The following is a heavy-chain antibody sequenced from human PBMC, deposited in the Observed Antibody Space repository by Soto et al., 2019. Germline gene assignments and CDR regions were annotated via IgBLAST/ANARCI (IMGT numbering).Heavy chain of an antibody. D-gene: IGHD1-26*01. CDR3: AGHSGSYYRDAFDI. V-gene: IGHV3-74*01. CDR1: GFTFSSYW. Sequence: GSLRLSCAASGFTFSSYWMHWVRQAPGKGLVWVSRINSDGSSTSYADSVKGRFTISRDNAKNTLYLQMNSLRAEDTAVYYCAGHSGSYYRDAFDIWGQGTMVTVSS. CDR2: INSDGSST. J-gene: IGHJ3*02.